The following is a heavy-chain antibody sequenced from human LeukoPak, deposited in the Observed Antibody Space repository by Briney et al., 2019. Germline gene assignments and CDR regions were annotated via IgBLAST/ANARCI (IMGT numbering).Heavy chain of an antibody. Sequence: RTSETLSLTCTVSGGSISSGGYYWSWICQHPGKGLEWIGYIYYSGSTYYNPSLKSRVTISVDTSKNQFSLKLSSVTAADTAVYYCARFPGYCSSTSCYFDAFDIWGQGTMVTVSS. CDR1: GGSISSGGYY. CDR3: ARFPGYCSSTSCYFDAFDI. V-gene: IGHV4-31*03. D-gene: IGHD2-2*01. J-gene: IGHJ3*02. CDR2: IYYSGST.